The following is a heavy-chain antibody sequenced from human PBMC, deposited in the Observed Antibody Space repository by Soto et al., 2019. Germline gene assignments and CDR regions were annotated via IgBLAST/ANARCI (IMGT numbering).Heavy chain of an antibody. Sequence: PGGSLRLSCAASGFTFSRYGMHWVRQDPGKGLEWVALIWNDGIRKVYVDSVKGRFTISRDNSKNTLDLQMNSLRAEDTAVYYCARDDDYEANAFDYWGPGTLVTAPQ. CDR3: ARDDDYEANAFDY. CDR2: IWNDGIRK. CDR1: GFTFSRYG. V-gene: IGHV3-33*01. J-gene: IGHJ4*02. D-gene: IGHD3-22*01.